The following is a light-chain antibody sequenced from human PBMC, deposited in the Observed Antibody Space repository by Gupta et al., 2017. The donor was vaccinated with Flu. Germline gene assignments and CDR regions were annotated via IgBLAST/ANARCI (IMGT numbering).Light chain of an antibody. CDR1: QDIQNN. CDR3: QQRKNRPLLT. CDR2: DAA. J-gene: IGKJ5*01. V-gene: IGKV3-11*01. Sequence: ERTTLPCRASQDIQNNLAGYQKKTGRPPRLLINDAAARTTGIPARCSGSGSGTDFTLTISSLEPDDFGLYYCQQRKNRPLLTFGQGTRLEIK.